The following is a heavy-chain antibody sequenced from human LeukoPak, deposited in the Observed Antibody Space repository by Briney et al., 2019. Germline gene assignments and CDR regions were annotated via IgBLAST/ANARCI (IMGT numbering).Heavy chain of an antibody. Sequence: QPGGSLRLSCAASGFTLSSYEMNWVRQAPGKGLEWVSYISSSGSTIYYADSVKGRFTISRDNAKNSLYLQMNSLRAEDTAVYYCARDADGPIDYWGQGTLVTVSS. J-gene: IGHJ4*02. V-gene: IGHV3-48*03. CDR1: GFTLSSYE. CDR3: ARDADGPIDY. CDR2: ISSSGSTI.